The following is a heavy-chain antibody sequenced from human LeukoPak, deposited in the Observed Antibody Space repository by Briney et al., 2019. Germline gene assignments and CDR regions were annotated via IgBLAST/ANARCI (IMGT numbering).Heavy chain of an antibody. CDR3: ARGDISWNAFDI. CDR1: GFTFNSYS. Sequence: GGSLRLSCAASGFTFNSYSMNWVRQAPGKGLEWVSSISSSSSYIYYSDSLKGRFTISRDNAKKSLYLQMNSLRAEDTAVYYCARGDISWNAFDIWGQGTMVTVSS. D-gene: IGHD6-13*01. CDR2: ISSSSSYI. V-gene: IGHV3-21*01. J-gene: IGHJ3*02.